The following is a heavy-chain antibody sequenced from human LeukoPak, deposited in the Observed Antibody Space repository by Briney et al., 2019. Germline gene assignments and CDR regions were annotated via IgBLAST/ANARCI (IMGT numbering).Heavy chain of an antibody. CDR1: GGSISSGDYY. CDR2: IYYSGST. Sequence: PSQTLSLTCTVSGGSISSGDYYWSWIRQPPGKGLEWIGYIYYSGSTYYHPSLKSRVTISVDTSKNQFSLKLSSVTAADTAVYYCARAGEGYCSSTSCYTGGFDYWGQGTLVTVSS. D-gene: IGHD2-2*02. CDR3: ARAGEGYCSSTSCYTGGFDY. J-gene: IGHJ4*02. V-gene: IGHV4-30-4*01.